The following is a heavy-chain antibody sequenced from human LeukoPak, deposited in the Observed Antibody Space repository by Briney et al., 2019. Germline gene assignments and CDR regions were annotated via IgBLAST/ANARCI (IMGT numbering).Heavy chain of an antibody. D-gene: IGHD3-10*01. CDR2: ISSSSSYI. CDR1: GFTFSSYS. J-gene: IGHJ6*02. CDR3: ASDTVLLWFGELSDYYYYGMDV. V-gene: IGHV3-21*01. Sequence: PGGSLRLSCAASGFTFSSYSMNWVRQAPGKGLEWVSSISSSSSYIYYADSVKGRFTISRDNAKNSLYLQMNSLRAEDTAVYYCASDTVLLWFGELSDYYYYGMDVWGQGTTVTVSS.